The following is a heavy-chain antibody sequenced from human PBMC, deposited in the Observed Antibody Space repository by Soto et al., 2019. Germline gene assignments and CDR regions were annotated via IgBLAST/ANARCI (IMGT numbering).Heavy chain of an antibody. CDR2: ISGRGGST. J-gene: IGHJ4*02. V-gene: IGHV3-23*01. CDR1: GFTFSSYA. D-gene: IGHD3-22*01. Sequence: EVQLLESGGGLVQPGGSLRLSCAASGFTFSSYAMSWVRQAPAKGLEWVSAISGRGGSTYYADSVKGRFTISRDNSQNTLYLQRNSLRAYDTAVYYCAKGDDDSSGYYYPYLDYWGQGTLVTFSS. CDR3: AKGDDDSSGYYYPYLDY.